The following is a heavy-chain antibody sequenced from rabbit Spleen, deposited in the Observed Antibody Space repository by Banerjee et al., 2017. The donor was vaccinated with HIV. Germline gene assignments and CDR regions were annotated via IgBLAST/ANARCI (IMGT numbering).Heavy chain of an antibody. Sequence: QEQLVESGGGLVQPGGSLQLSCKASGFDFSSYGVSWVRQGPGKGLEWIGYIDPIFGSTVYASWVNGRFTISRENTQNTVFLQMTSLTAADTATYFCARDLDGVIGWNFGWWGQGTLVTVS. CDR3: ARDLDGVIGWNFGW. J-gene: IGHJ3*01. CDR2: IDPIFGST. D-gene: IGHD4-1*01. V-gene: IGHV1S47*01. CDR1: GFDFSSYG.